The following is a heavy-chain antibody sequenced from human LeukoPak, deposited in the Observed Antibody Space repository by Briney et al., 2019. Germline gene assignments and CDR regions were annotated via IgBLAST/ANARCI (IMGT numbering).Heavy chain of an antibody. J-gene: IGHJ4*02. CDR2: IIPILGIA. Sequence: SVKVSCKASGYTFTSYDINWVRQATGQGLEWMGRIIPILGIANYAQKFQGRVTITADKSTSTAYMELSSLRSEDTAVYYCARDVKRAVHFDYWGQGTLVTVSS. V-gene: IGHV1-69*04. CDR1: GYTFTSYD. CDR3: ARDVKRAVHFDY.